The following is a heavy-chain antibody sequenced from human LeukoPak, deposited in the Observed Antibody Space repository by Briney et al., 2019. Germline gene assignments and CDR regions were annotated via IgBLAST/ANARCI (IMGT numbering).Heavy chain of an antibody. J-gene: IGHJ4*02. CDR3: ARRGSSGWPFFDY. CDR2: IYYSGST. D-gene: IGHD6-19*01. CDR1: GGSISSYY. Sequence: SETLSLTCTVSGGSISSYYWSCIRQPPGKGLEWIGYIYYSGSTNYNPSLKSRVTISVDTSKNQFSLKVSSVTAADTAVYYCARRGSSGWPFFDYWGQGTLVTVSS. V-gene: IGHV4-59*08.